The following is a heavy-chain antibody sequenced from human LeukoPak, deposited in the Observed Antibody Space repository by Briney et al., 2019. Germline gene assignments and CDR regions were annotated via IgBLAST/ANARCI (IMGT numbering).Heavy chain of an antibody. Sequence: PSETLSLTCTVSGASLNDYYWSWIRQPPGKALEWIGFIHSSGSANSNPSLTSRVTISIDTSKNQFSPNLRSLTAADTAVYFCASGAADGYNFGFDYWGQGTLAAVSS. J-gene: IGHJ4*02. CDR2: IHSSGSA. CDR1: GASLNDYY. CDR3: ASGAADGYNFGFDY. V-gene: IGHV4-59*12. D-gene: IGHD5-24*01.